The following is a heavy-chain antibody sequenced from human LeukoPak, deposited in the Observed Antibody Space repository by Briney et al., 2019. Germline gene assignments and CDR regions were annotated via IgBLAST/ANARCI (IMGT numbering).Heavy chain of an antibody. CDR1: GFTFSSYE. V-gene: IGHV3-48*03. J-gene: IGHJ6*02. CDR2: ISSSGSTI. Sequence: GGSLRLSCAASGFTFSSYEMNWVRQAPGKGLDWVSYISSSGSTIYYADSVKGRFTISRDNAKNSLYLQMNSLRAEDTAVYYCARGDRSLLLWFGELGPMDVWGQGTTVTVSS. CDR3: ARGDRSLLLWFGELGPMDV. D-gene: IGHD3-10*01.